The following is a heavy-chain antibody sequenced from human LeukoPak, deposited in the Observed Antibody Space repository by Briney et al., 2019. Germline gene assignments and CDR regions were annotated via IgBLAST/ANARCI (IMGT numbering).Heavy chain of an antibody. V-gene: IGHV4-34*01. CDR1: GGSFSGYY. Sequence: SETLSLTCAVYGGSFSGYYWSWIRQPPGKGLEWIGEINHSGSTNYNPSLKSRVTISVDTSKNQFSLKLSSVTAADTAVYYCARDAELYSSGWYAFDIWGQGTMVTVS. CDR3: ARDAELYSSGWYAFDI. D-gene: IGHD6-19*01. CDR2: INHSGST. J-gene: IGHJ3*02.